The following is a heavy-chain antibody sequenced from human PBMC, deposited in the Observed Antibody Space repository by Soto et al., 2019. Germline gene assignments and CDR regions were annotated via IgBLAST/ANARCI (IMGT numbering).Heavy chain of an antibody. CDR3: AHRSITMIRGIVDFDY. V-gene: IGHV2-5*02. J-gene: IGHJ4*02. CDR1: GFSLSTGGVG. D-gene: IGHD3-10*01. Sequence: SGPTLANPTQTLTLTCTFSGFSLSTGGVGVGWIRQPPGKALEWLALIYWDDDKRYSPSLKNRLTITKDTSKNQVVLTMTNMDPVDTATYYCAHRSITMIRGIVDFDYWGQGTLVTVSS. CDR2: IYWDDDK.